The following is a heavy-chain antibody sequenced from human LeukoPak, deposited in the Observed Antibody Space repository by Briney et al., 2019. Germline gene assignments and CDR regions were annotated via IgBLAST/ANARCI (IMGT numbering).Heavy chain of an antibody. CDR2: IYSGGST. J-gene: IGHJ5*02. D-gene: IGHD6-25*01. CDR3: ARSTSGHNWFDP. V-gene: IGHV3-53*01. Sequence: PGGSLRLSCAASGFTVSSNYMSWVRQAPGKGLEWVSVIYSGGSTNYADSVKGRFTISRDNSKNTLYVQMNSLRAEDTAVYYCARSTSGHNWFDPWGQGALVTVSS. CDR1: GFTVSSNY.